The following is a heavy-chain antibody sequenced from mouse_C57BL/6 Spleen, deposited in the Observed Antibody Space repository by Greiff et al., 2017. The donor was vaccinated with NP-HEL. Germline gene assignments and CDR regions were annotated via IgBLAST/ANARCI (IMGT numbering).Heavy chain of an antibody. D-gene: IGHD1-1*01. CDR3: ARPVGSRGDWYFDV. J-gene: IGHJ1*03. CDR1: GYTFTSYW. CDR2: INPSNGGT. Sequence: QVQLQQPGTELVKPGASVKLSCKASGYTFTSYWMHWVKQRPGQGLEWIGNINPSNGGTNYNEKFKSKATLTVDKSSSTAYMQLSSLTSEDSAVYYCARPVGSRGDWYFDVWGTGTTVTVSS. V-gene: IGHV1-53*01.